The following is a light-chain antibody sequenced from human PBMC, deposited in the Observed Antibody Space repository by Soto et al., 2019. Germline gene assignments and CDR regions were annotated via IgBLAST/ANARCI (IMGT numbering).Light chain of an antibody. CDR2: AAS. CDR1: QGISNY. CDR3: EKYNSAPPFT. V-gene: IGKV1-27*01. J-gene: IGKJ3*01. Sequence: DIQMTQSPSSLSASVGDRVTITCRASQGISNYLAWYQQKPGKVPKLLIYAASTLHSGVPSRFSGSGSGTDFTLTISSLQPEDVATYYCEKYNSAPPFTFGPATKVDIK.